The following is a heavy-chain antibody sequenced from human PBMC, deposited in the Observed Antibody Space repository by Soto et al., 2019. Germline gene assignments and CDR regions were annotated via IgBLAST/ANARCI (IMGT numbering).Heavy chain of an antibody. CDR3: ARISNYYYYYGMDV. CDR2: IFSDDEK. CDR1: GFSLSNARMG. Sequence: SGPTLVNPTETLTLTCTASGFSLSNARMGVSWIRQPPGKALEWLAHIFSDDEKSYSTSLKSRLTISKDTSKSQVVLTMTNMDPVDTATYYCARISNYYYYYGMDVWGQGTTVTVSS. V-gene: IGHV2-26*01. J-gene: IGHJ6*02.